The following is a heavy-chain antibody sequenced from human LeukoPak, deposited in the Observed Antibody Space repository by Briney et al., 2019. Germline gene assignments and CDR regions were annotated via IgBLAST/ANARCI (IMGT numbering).Heavy chain of an antibody. J-gene: IGHJ4*02. Sequence: GGSLRLSCAASGFTFSSYWMSWVRQAPGKGLEWVANIKQDGSEKYYVDSVKGRFTISRDNAKNSLYLQMSSLRAEDTAVYYCAKNPLCSGGRCYPDYWGQGTLVTVSS. V-gene: IGHV3-7*03. CDR3: AKNPLCSGGRCYPDY. D-gene: IGHD2-15*01. CDR1: GFTFSSYW. CDR2: IKQDGSEK.